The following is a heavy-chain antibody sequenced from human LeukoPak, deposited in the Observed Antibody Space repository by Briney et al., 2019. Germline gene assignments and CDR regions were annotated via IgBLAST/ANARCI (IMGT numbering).Heavy chain of an antibody. CDR2: RHTSGST. J-gene: IGHJ4*02. CDR1: GDSIGSYY. Sequence: PSETLSLTCTVSGDSIGSYYWTWIRQPAGKGLEWIGRRHTSGSTAYNPSLKGRVTMSVDTSKNQFSLKLTFVTAADMAIYYCARGVYGSGTYYNIDYWGQGTLVTVST. V-gene: IGHV4-4*07. D-gene: IGHD3-10*01. CDR3: ARGVYGSGTYYNIDY.